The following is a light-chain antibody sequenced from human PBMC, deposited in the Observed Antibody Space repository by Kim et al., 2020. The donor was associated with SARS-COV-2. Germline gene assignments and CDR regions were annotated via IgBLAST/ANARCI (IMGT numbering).Light chain of an antibody. V-gene: IGLV3-19*01. J-gene: IGLJ2*01. CDR2: APD. Sequence: SSELTQDPAVSVALGQTVRITCQGASLRNSYACWYLQMPGQAPSLVIYAPDTRPSGIPDRFSASLSGYPGSFTIPGAPAADAAAYFCISRVSTGISVLFG. CDR1: SLRNSY. CDR3: ISRVSTGISVL.